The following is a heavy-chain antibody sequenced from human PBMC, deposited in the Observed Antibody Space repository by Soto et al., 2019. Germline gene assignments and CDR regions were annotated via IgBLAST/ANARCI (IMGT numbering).Heavy chain of an antibody. CDR1: GFTFSSYG. Sequence: GGSLRLSCAASGFTFSSYGMHWVRQAPGKGLEWVAVISYDGSNKYYADSVKGRFTISRDNSKNTLYLQMNSLRAEDTAVYYCAKVEHGAFGIAAAGPQVAFDIWGQGTMVTVSS. CDR3: AKVEHGAFGIAAAGPQVAFDI. CDR2: ISYDGSNK. J-gene: IGHJ3*02. D-gene: IGHD6-13*01. V-gene: IGHV3-30*18.